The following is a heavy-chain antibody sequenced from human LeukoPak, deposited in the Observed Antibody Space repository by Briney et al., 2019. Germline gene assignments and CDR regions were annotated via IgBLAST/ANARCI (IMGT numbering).Heavy chain of an antibody. CDR1: GGSFSGYY. CDR3: ARGRMGPRLQD. CDR2: ISHSGST. Sequence: SETLSLTCAVYGGSFSGYYWSWIRQPPGKGLEWIGEISHSGSTNYNPSLKSRVTISVDTSKNQFSLKLSSVTAADTAVYYCARGRMGPRLQDWGQGTLVTVSS. D-gene: IGHD1-26*01. V-gene: IGHV4-34*01. J-gene: IGHJ1*01.